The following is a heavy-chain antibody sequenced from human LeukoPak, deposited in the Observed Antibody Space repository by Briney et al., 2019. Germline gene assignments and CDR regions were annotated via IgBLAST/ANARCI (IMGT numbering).Heavy chain of an antibody. Sequence: ASVKVSCKVSGYTLTELSMHWVRQAPGKGLEWMGGFDPEDGETIYAQKFQGRVTMTEDTSTDTAYMELSSLRSEDTAVYYCAYLGSCSSTSSYTGWFDPWGQGTLVTVSS. CDR3: AYLGSCSSTSSYTGWFDP. J-gene: IGHJ5*02. D-gene: IGHD2-2*02. V-gene: IGHV1-24*01. CDR1: GYTLTELS. CDR2: FDPEDGET.